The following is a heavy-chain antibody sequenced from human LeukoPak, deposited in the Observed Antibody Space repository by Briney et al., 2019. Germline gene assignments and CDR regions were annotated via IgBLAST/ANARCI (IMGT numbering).Heavy chain of an antibody. CDR2: IYHSEST. CDR1: GYSINSGYY. J-gene: IGHJ6*03. Sequence: KPSETLSLTCAVSGYSINSGYYWGWIRQPPGKGLEWIGSIYHSESTYYNPSLKSRVTISVDTSRNQFSLKLSSVTAADTAVYYCARSGPGMTSIADNYYYMDVWGKGTTVTVSS. CDR3: ARSGPGMTSIADNYYYMDV. D-gene: IGHD6-6*01. V-gene: IGHV4-38-2*01.